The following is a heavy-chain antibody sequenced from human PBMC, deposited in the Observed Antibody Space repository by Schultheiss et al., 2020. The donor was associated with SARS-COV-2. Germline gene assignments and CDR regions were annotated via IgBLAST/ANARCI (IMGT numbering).Heavy chain of an antibody. CDR1: GFTFSNSD. J-gene: IGHJ4*02. CDR3: AKTVLRFLEPFDY. CDR2: VSWNSGSI. V-gene: IGHV3-23*01. D-gene: IGHD3-3*01. Sequence: GESLKISCAASGFTFSNSDMSWVRQAPGKGLEWVSGVSWNSGSIGYADSVKGRFTISRDNSKNTLYLQMNSLRAEDTAVYYCAKTVLRFLEPFDYWGQGTLVTVSS.